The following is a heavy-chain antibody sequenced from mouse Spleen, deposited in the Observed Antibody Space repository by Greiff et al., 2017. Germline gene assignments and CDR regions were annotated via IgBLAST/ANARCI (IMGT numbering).Heavy chain of an antibody. J-gene: IGHJ4*01. V-gene: IGHV1-87*01. Sequence: VQLQESGAELARPGASVKLSCKASGYTFTSYWMQWVKQRPGQGLEWIGAIYPGDGDTRYTQKFKGKATLTADKSSSTAYMQLSSLASEDSAVYYCARGDLRPYAMDYWGQGTSVTVSS. D-gene: IGHD1-2*01. CDR2: IYPGDGDT. CDR1: GYTFTSYW. CDR3: ARGDLRPYAMDY.